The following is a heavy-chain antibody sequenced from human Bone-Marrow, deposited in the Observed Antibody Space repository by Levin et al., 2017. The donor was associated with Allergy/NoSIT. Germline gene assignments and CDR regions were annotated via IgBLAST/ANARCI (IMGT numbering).Heavy chain of an antibody. D-gene: IGHD6-19*01. V-gene: IGHV3-33*06. Sequence: GRFTISRDISKKTLYLQMNSLRADDTAVYYCAKAVAGTGTPHLWGQGTLVTVSS. J-gene: IGHJ4*02. CDR3: AKAVAGTGTPHL.